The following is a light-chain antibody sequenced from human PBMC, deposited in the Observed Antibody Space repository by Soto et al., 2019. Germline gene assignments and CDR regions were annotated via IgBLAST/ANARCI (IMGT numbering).Light chain of an antibody. J-gene: IGKJ2*01. CDR2: GAS. Sequence: EIVLTQSPGTLSLSPGERATLSCRASQSVSSSSLAWYQQKPGQAPRLLIYGASSSATGIPDRFSGSGSGTDFTLTISRLEPEDFAVFYCQQSGSSPYTFGQGTKLEIK. CDR3: QQSGSSPYT. V-gene: IGKV3-20*01. CDR1: QSVSSSS.